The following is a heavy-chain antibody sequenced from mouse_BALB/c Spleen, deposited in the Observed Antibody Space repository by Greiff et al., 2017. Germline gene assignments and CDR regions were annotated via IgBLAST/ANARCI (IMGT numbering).Heavy chain of an antibody. Sequence: VQLKESGAELVKPGASVKLSCTASGFNIKDTYMHWVKQRPEQGLEWIGRIDPANGNTKYDPKFQGKATITADTSSNTAYLQLSSLTSEDTAVYYCARSITGYFDVWGAGTTVTVSS. J-gene: IGHJ1*01. CDR3: ARSITGYFDV. CDR1: GFNIKDTY. V-gene: IGHV14-3*02. CDR2: IDPANGNT. D-gene: IGHD1-1*01.